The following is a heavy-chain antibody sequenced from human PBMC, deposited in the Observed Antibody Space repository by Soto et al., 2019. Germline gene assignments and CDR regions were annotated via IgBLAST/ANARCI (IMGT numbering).Heavy chain of an antibody. Sequence: SVKVSCKASGGTFSSYTISWVRQAPGQGLEWMGRIIPILGIANYAQKFQGRVTITADKSTSTAYMELSSLRSEDTAVYYCARASGFTNGGMDVWGQGTTVTVSS. V-gene: IGHV1-69*02. CDR2: IIPILGIA. CDR1: GGTFSSYT. CDR3: ARASGFTNGGMDV. D-gene: IGHD2-2*01. J-gene: IGHJ6*02.